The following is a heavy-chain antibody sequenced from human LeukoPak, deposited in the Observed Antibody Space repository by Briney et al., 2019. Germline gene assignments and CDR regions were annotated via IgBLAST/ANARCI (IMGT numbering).Heavy chain of an antibody. CDR2: IKQDGSEK. V-gene: IGHV3-7*01. CDR3: ARDGELSYYYYYYMDV. CDR1: GFTFSTYW. J-gene: IGHJ6*03. Sequence: PGGSLRLSCAASGFTFSTYWMSWVRQAPGKGLEWVAKIKQDGSEKYYVDSVKGRFTISRDNAKNSLYLQMNSLRAEDTAVYYCARDGELSYYYYYYMDVWGKGTTVTISS. D-gene: IGHD3-10*01.